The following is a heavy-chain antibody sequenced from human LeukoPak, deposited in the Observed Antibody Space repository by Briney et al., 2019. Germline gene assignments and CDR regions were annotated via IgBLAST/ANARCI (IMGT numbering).Heavy chain of an antibody. CDR2: IKQDGSEK. Sequence: GGSLRLSCEASGATISTYTMSLVRQAPGKGLEWVANIKQDGSEKYYVDSVKRRFTIYRDNAKNSLYLQMNSLRAEDTAMYYCARDSAGNDYWGQGTLVTVSS. CDR3: ARDSAGNDY. V-gene: IGHV3-7*01. CDR1: GATISTYT. D-gene: IGHD6-13*01. J-gene: IGHJ4*02.